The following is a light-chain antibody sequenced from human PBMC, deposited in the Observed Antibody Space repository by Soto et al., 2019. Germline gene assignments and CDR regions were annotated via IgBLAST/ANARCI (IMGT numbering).Light chain of an antibody. CDR1: SSDVGSYNL. V-gene: IGLV2-23*01. CDR3: CSYAGSSTFRAVV. CDR2: EGS. J-gene: IGLJ2*01. Sequence: QSALTQPASVSGSPGQSITISCTGTSSDVGSYNLVSWYQQHPGKAPKLMIDEGSKRPSGLSNRFSGSKSGNTASLTISGRQAEDEADYSCCSYAGSSTFRAVVFGGGTKLTVL.